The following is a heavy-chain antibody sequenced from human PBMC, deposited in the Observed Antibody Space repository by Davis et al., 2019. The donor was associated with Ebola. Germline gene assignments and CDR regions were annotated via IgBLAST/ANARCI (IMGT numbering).Heavy chain of an antibody. CDR2: INPSGGST. J-gene: IGHJ4*02. Sequence: AASVKVSCKASGYTFTSYYMHWVRQAPGQGLEWMGIINPSGGSTSYAQKFQGRVTMTRDTSTSTVYMELSSLRSEDTAVHYCATTLGYCTGGVCYTYYFDYWGQGTLVTVSS. CDR3: ATTLGYCTGGVCYTYYFDY. CDR1: GYTFTSYY. D-gene: IGHD2-8*02. V-gene: IGHV1-46*01.